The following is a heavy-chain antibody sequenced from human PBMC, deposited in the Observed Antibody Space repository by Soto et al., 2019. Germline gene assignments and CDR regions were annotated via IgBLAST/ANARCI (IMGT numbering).Heavy chain of an antibody. V-gene: IGHV3-11*03. D-gene: IGHD3-10*01. CDR3: ARFRDAGSQFFAFFGMDV. Sequence: PGGSLRLSCAVSGFRITDYYMSWIRQPPGKGLEWISFISGSSSFIEYADSVKGRFIISRDNANNSLHLQMNSLRVEDTAVYYCARFRDAGSQFFAFFGMDVWGRGTTVTVSS. J-gene: IGHJ6*02. CDR1: GFRITDYY. CDR2: ISGSSSFI.